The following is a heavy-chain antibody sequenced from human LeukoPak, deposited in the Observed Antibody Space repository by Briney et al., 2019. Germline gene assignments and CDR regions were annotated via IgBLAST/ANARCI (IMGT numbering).Heavy chain of an antibody. V-gene: IGHV3-21*01. J-gene: IGHJ4*02. D-gene: IGHD3-22*01. CDR3: ARSAHYYDSSGPEGY. Sequence: RPGGSLRLSCAASGFTFSSYSMNWVRQAPGKGLEWVSSIGSSSSYIYYADSVKGRFTISRDNAKNSLYLQMNSLRAEDTAVYYCARSAHYYDSSGPEGYWGQGTLVTVSS. CDR1: GFTFSSYS. CDR2: IGSSSSYI.